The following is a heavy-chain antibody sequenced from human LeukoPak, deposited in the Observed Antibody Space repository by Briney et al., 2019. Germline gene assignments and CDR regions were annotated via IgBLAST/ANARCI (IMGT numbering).Heavy chain of an antibody. CDR1: GGSFSGYY. J-gene: IGHJ4*02. D-gene: IGHD3-10*01. Sequence: PSETLSLTCAVYGGSFSGYYWSWIRQPPGKGLEWIWEINHSGSTNYNPSLKSRVTISVDTSKNQFSLKLSSVTAADTAVYYCARGDGSGSYPYFDYWGQGTLVTVSS. CDR2: INHSGST. CDR3: ARGDGSGSYPYFDY. V-gene: IGHV4-34*01.